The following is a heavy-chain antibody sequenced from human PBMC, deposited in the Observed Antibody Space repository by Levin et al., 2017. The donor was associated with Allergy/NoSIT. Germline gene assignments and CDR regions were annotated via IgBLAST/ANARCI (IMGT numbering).Heavy chain of an antibody. Sequence: GGSLRLSCAASGFTFSDYYMSWIRQAPGKGLEWVSYISSSGSTIYYADSVKGRFTISRDNAKNSLYLQMNSLRAEDTAVYYCARDDSSSWSQGVWFDPWGQGTLVTVSS. CDR3: ARDDSSSWSQGVWFDP. V-gene: IGHV3-11*01. CDR1: GFTFSDYY. J-gene: IGHJ5*02. D-gene: IGHD6-13*01. CDR2: ISSSGSTI.